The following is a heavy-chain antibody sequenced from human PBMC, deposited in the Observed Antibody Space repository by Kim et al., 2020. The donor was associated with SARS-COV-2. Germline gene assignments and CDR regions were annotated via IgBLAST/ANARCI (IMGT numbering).Heavy chain of an antibody. J-gene: IGHJ3*02. Sequence: SRVTISVDTSKNQFSLSLSSVTAADTAVYYCARLGVTYYDILTGRSAFDIWGQGTMVTVSS. V-gene: IGHV4-39*01. D-gene: IGHD3-9*01. CDR3: ARLGVTYYDILTGRSAFDI.